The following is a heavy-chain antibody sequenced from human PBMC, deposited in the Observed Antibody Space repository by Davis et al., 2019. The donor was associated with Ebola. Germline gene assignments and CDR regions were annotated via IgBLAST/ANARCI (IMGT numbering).Heavy chain of an antibody. Sequence: GESLKISCGVSGFTFPDYWMSWVRQAPGKGLEWVGNITGDGSEAYYVDSVKGRFTISRDNANNSLYLQLRSLRVDDTAVYYCARGHRAYGVVTWFEHWGQGAPVTVSS. V-gene: IGHV3-7*04. CDR1: GFTFPDYW. D-gene: IGHD3-3*01. CDR2: ITGDGSEA. CDR3: ARGHRAYGVVTWFEH. J-gene: IGHJ5*02.